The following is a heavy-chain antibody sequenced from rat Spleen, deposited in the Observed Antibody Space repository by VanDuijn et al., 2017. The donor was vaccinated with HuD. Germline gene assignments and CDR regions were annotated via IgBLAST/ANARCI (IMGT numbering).Heavy chain of an antibody. Sequence: EVQLVESDGGLVQPGRSLKLSCAASGFTFSDYYMAWVRQAPTKGLEWVATISYDGSSTYYRDSVKGRFTISRDNAKSTLYLQMDSLRSEDTATYYCARGAYYGYNYLDYWGQGVMVTVSS. CDR2: ISYDGSST. D-gene: IGHD1-9*01. CDR3: ARGAYYGYNYLDY. CDR1: GFTFSDYY. J-gene: IGHJ2*01. V-gene: IGHV5-29*01.